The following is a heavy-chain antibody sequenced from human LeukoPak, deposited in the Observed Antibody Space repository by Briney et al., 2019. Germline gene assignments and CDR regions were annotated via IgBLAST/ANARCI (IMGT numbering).Heavy chain of an antibody. CDR1: GGSISDYY. D-gene: IGHD6-19*01. CDR3: ARMVQGYSSVWPETGNNWFDP. CDR2: IYSSGST. Sequence: SETLSLTCTVSGGSISDYYWSWIRQPAGKGLEWIGRIYSSGSTNYNPSLKSRVTISVDKSTNQFSLKMTSVTAADTAVYYCARMVQGYSSVWPETGNNWFDPWGQGTLVTVSS. J-gene: IGHJ5*02. V-gene: IGHV4-4*07.